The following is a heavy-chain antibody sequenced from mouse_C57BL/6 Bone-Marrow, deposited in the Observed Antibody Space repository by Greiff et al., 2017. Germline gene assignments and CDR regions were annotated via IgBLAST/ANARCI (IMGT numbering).Heavy chain of an antibody. D-gene: IGHD1-1*01. CDR3: ARIGGSSSYAMDY. CDR1: GYTFTSYW. Sequence: QVQLQQPGAELVKPGASVKLSCKASGYTFTSYWMHWVKQRPGQGLEWIGMIHPNSGSTNYNEKFKSKATLTVDKSSSTAYMQLSSLTSEDSAVYYCARIGGSSSYAMDYWGQGTSVTVSS. V-gene: IGHV1-64*01. J-gene: IGHJ4*01. CDR2: IHPNSGST.